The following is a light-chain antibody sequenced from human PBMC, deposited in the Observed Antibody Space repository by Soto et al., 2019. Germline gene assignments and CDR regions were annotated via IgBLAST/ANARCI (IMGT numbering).Light chain of an antibody. J-gene: IGLJ2*01. CDR2: ENN. CDR1: SSNIGNND. V-gene: IGLV1-51*02. Sequence: QSVLTQPPSVSAAPGQEVTISCSGSSSNIGNNDVSWYQQLPGTAPKLLIYENNKRPSGIPDRFSGSKSGTSATLGITGLQTGDEADYYCGAWDSSLSGGVFGGGTKLTVL. CDR3: GAWDSSLSGGV.